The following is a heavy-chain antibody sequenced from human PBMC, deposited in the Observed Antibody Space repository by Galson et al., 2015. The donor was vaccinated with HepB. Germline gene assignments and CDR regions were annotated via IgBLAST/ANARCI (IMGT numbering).Heavy chain of an antibody. Sequence: SVKVSCKASGYTFTSHYMNWVRQAPGQGLEWMGIINPSGGSTSYAQKFQGRVTMTRDTSTSTVYMELSSLRSEDTAVYYCARGSSLEGMLDYYYMDVWGKGTTVTVSS. CDR1: GYTFTSHY. CDR3: ARGSSLEGMLDYYYMDV. CDR2: INPSGGST. J-gene: IGHJ6*03. V-gene: IGHV1-46*03. D-gene: IGHD3-3*01.